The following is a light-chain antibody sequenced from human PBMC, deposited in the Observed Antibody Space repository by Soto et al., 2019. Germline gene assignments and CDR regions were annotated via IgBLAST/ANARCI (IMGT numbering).Light chain of an antibody. CDR3: QQYGSSPLT. J-gene: IGKJ4*01. V-gene: IGKV3-20*01. Sequence: EIVLTQSPGTLSLSVGERVTLSCRASQSVSSYLAWYQQTPGQAPRLLIYDTSNRATGTPDRFSGSGSGTDFPLTISRLEPEDFTLYYCQQYGSSPLTFGGGTTVEIK. CDR2: DTS. CDR1: QSVSSY.